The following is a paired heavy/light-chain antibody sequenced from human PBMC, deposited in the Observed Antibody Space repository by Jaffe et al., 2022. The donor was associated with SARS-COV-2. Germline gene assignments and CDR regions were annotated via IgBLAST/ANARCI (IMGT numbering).Heavy chain of an antibody. CDR2: IYPGDSDT. CDR1: GYSFTSYW. J-gene: IGHJ3*02. Sequence: EVQLVQSGAEVKKPGESLKISCKGSGYSFTSYWIGWVRQMPGKGLEWMGIIYPGDSDTRYSPSFQGQVTISADKSISTAYLQWSSLKASDTAMYYCARRGEDCWNCGGDSGDGNSGAFDIWGQGTMVTVSS. CDR3: ARRGEDCWNCGGDSGDGNSGAFDI. V-gene: IGHV5-51*01. D-gene: IGHD2-21*02.
Light chain of an antibody. CDR1: QSVSSSY. Sequence: EIVLTQSPGTLSLSPGERATLSCRASQSVSSSYLAWYQQKPGQAPRLLIYGASSRATGIPDRFSGSGSGTDFTLTISRLEPEDFAVYYCQQYGSSPQLTFGGGTKVEIK. V-gene: IGKV3-20*01. CDR2: GAS. J-gene: IGKJ4*01. CDR3: QQYGSSPQLT.